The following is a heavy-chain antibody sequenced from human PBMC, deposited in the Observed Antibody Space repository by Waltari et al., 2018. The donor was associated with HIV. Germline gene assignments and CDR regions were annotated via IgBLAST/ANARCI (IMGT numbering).Heavy chain of an antibody. CDR2: IKEDGSEK. V-gene: IGHV3-7*01. Sequence: AVSGFTFSSYWMSWVRQAPGKGLEWVANIKEDGSEKYYLDSVKGRFTISRDNAKNSVYLQMTSLRAEDTALYYCARESGSGSYPDYWGQGIMVTVSS. J-gene: IGHJ4*02. CDR1: GFTFSSYW. CDR3: ARESGSGSYPDY. D-gene: IGHD3-10*01.